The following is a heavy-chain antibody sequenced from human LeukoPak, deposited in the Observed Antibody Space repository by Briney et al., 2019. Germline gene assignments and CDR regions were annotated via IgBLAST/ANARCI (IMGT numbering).Heavy chain of an antibody. D-gene: IGHD3-22*01. CDR2: IYTSGST. J-gene: IGHJ4*02. CDR3: ARGHYDSSGYSPGYYFDY. V-gene: IGHV4-4*07. CDR1: GGSISSYY. Sequence: SETLSLTCTVSGGSISSYYWSWIRQPAGTGLEWIGRIYTSGSTNYNPSLKSRVTMSVDTSKNQFSLKLSSVTAADTAVYYCARGHYDSSGYSPGYYFDYWGQGTLVTVSS.